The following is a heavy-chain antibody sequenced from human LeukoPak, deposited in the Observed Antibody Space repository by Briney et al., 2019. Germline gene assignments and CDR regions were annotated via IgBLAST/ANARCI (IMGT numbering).Heavy chain of an antibody. J-gene: IGHJ4*02. CDR2: IYHSGST. CDR1: GGSISSSNW. Sequence: PSETLSLTCAVSGGSISSSNWWSWVRQPPGKGLEWIGEIYHSGSTNYNPSLKSRVTISVDTSKNQFSLKLSSVTAADTAVYYCARGSYTDFDYWGQGTLVTVSS. V-gene: IGHV4-4*02. D-gene: IGHD1-26*01. CDR3: ARGSYTDFDY.